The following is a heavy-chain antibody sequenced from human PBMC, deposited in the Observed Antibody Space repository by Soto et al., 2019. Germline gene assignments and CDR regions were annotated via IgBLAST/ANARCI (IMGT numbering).Heavy chain of an antibody. CDR2: ISGSGGTT. J-gene: IGHJ3*02. CDR1: GFTLSSYG. Sequence: GGSLRLSCAASGFTLSSYGMNWVRQAPGKGLEWVSAISGSGGTTYYADSVKGRFTISRDNSKNTLYLQMNSLRAEDTAVYYCAKVIVPAANDAFDIWGQGTMVTVSS. V-gene: IGHV3-23*01. CDR3: AKVIVPAANDAFDI. D-gene: IGHD2-2*01.